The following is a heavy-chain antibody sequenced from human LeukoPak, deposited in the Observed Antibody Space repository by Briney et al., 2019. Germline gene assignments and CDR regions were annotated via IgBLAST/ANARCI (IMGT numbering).Heavy chain of an antibody. Sequence: PSETLSLTCTVSGGSISSSPYYWGWIPQPPGKGLEWIGNIYYSGSTYYNPSLKTRVTISVDTSKNQFSLKLTSVTAADTAVYYCARHASVDGNWPRPLDYWGQGSLVTVSS. V-gene: IGHV4-39*01. CDR2: IYYSGST. D-gene: IGHD6-19*01. CDR3: ARHASVDGNWPRPLDY. J-gene: IGHJ4*02. CDR1: GGSISSSPYY.